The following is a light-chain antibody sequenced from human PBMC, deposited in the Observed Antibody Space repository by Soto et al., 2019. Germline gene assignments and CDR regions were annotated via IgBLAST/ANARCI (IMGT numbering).Light chain of an antibody. J-gene: IGKJ5*01. CDR2: ESS. Sequence: EIVLTQSPGTLSLSPVEIATLSFMASQSVSNNYLAWYQQKPGQAPRLLMYESSSRATGIPDRFSGSGSGTDFTLTISSLEPEDFAIYYCQQRQYWPPITFGQGTRLEIK. CDR3: QQRQYWPPIT. CDR1: QSVSNNY. V-gene: IGKV3D-20*02.